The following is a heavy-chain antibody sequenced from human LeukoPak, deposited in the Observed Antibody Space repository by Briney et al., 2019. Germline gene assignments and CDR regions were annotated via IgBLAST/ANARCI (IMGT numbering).Heavy chain of an antibody. D-gene: IGHD1-14*01. Sequence: ASVKVSCKASGYTFTSYYMHWVRQAPGQGLEWMGIITTSGGSTSYAQKFQGRVTMTRDMSTSTVYMELSSLRSEDTAVYYCARSSGRSPNRDYMDVWGKGTTVTISS. CDR3: ARSSGRSPNRDYMDV. CDR2: ITTSGGST. CDR1: GYTFTSYY. J-gene: IGHJ6*03. V-gene: IGHV1-46*01.